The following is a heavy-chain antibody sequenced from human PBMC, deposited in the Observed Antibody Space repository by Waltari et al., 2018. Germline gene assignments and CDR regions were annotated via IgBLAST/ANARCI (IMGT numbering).Heavy chain of an antibody. J-gene: IGHJ4*02. D-gene: IGHD6-19*01. V-gene: IGHV4-39*01. CDR3: ARLGIAVAGVDY. CDR1: CCPNDSSSSY. Sequence: QLQLQESGPGLVKPSEPLSLTCTVSCCPNDSSSSYWGRARQPPGKGLEWIGSIYYSGSTYYNPSLKSRVTISVDTSKNQFSLKLSSVTAADTAVYYCARLGIAVAGVDYWGQGTLVTVSS. CDR2: IYYSGST.